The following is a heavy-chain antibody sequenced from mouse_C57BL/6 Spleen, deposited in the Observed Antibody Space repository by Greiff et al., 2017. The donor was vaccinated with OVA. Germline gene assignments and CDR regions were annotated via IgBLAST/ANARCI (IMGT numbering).Heavy chain of an antibody. J-gene: IGHJ3*01. Sequence: EVQGVESGGDLVKPGGSLKLSCAASGFTFSSYGMSWVRQTPDKRLEWVATISSGGSYTYYPDSVKGRFTISRDNAKNTLYLQMSSLKSEDTAMYYCARELRGAYWGQGTLVTVSA. V-gene: IGHV5-6*01. D-gene: IGHD1-1*01. CDR2: ISSGGSYT. CDR3: ARELRGAY. CDR1: GFTFSSYG.